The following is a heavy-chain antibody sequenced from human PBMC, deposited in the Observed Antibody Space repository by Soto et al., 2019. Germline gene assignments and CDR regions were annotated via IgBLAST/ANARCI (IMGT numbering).Heavy chain of an antibody. CDR3: ARTQWLVPDAFDI. D-gene: IGHD6-19*01. Sequence: PSETLSLTCTVSGGSISSSSYYWGWIRQPPGKGLEWIGSIYYSGSTYYNPSLKSRVTISVDTSKNQFSLKLSSVTAADTAVYYCARTQWLVPDAFDIWGQGTMVTVSS. V-gene: IGHV4-39*01. CDR2: IYYSGST. J-gene: IGHJ3*02. CDR1: GGSISSSSYY.